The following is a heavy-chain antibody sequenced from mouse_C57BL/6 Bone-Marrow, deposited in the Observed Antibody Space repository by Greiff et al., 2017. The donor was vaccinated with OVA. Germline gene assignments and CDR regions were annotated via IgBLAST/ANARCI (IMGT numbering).Heavy chain of an antibody. J-gene: IGHJ2*01. D-gene: IGHD6-1*01. CDR3: AIGLDSAWIAY. CDR1: GYTFTNYW. Sequence: VQGVESGAELVRPGTSVKMSCKASGYTFTNYWIGWAQQWPGHGLEWIGDIYPGGGYTNYNEKFKGKATLTVAKSSSTAYMQFSSLTSEDSAIYYCAIGLDSAWIAYWGQGTTLTVSS. V-gene: IGHV1-63*01. CDR2: IYPGGGYT.